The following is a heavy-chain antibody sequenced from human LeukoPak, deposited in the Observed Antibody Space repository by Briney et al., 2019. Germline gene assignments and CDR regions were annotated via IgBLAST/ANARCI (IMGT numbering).Heavy chain of an antibody. CDR3: AKSGAVRGVIITNWFDP. CDR1: GYTLTELS. CDR2: FDPEDGET. Sequence: ASVKVSCKVSGYTLTELSMHWVRQAPGKGLEWMGGFDPEDGETIYAQKFQGRVTMTEDTSTDTAYMELSSLRSEDTALYYCAKSGAVRGVIITNWFDPWGQGTLVTVSS. D-gene: IGHD3-10*01. V-gene: IGHV1-24*01. J-gene: IGHJ5*02.